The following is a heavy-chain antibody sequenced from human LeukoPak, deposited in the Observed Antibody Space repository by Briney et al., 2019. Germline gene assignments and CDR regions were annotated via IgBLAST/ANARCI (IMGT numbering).Heavy chain of an antibody. CDR1: GFTFSSYS. V-gene: IGHV3-48*01. CDR3: AIENTRKGGVGNY. J-gene: IGHJ4*02. CDR2: ISSSSSTI. Sequence: GGSLRLSCAASGFTFSSYSMNWVRQAPGKGLEWVSYISSSSSTIYYADSVEGRFTISRDNAKNSLYLQMNSLRAEDTAVYYCAIENTRKGGVGNYWGQGTLVTVSS. D-gene: IGHD3-3*01.